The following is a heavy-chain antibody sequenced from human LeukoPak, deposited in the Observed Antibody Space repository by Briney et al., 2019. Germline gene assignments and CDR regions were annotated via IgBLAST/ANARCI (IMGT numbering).Heavy chain of an antibody. D-gene: IGHD5-12*01. CDR2: IYHSGSP. J-gene: IGHJ4*02. Sequence: PSETLSLTCAVSGGSISSGGYSWSWIRQPPGKGLEWIGYIYHSGSPYYNPSLKSRVTISVDRSKNQFSLKLSSVTAADTAVYYCARGQGYRAYSGYDYFDYWGQGTLVAVSS. CDR3: ARGQGYRAYSGYDYFDY. V-gene: IGHV4-30-2*01. CDR1: GGSISSGGYS.